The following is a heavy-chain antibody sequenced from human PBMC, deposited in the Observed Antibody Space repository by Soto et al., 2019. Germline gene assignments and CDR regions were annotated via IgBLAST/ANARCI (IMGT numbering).Heavy chain of an antibody. CDR3: ARATLDYDYDY. CDR1: GASISSAY. CDR2: IYYSGST. J-gene: IGHJ4*02. Sequence: SETLSLTCKVSGASISSAYWSWIRQPPGKGLEWIGYIYYSGSTYYNPSLKSRVTISVDTSKNQFSLKLSSVTAADTAVYYCARATLDYDYDYWGQGTLVTVSS. V-gene: IGHV4-59*12. D-gene: IGHD3-3*01.